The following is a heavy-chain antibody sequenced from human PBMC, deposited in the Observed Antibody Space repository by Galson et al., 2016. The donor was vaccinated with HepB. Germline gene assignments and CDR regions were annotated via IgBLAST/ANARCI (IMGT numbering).Heavy chain of an antibody. Sequence: SETLSLTCSVSGASVSSNSFYWAWIRQPPGKGLEWIGSIYYSGRTYNTPSLKSRVTMSVDTSKNYFSLKLTSVTAADTAVYYCARQTITAAGDYWGQGTLVTVSS. CDR1: GASVSSNSFY. CDR3: ARQTITAAGDY. V-gene: IGHV4-39*01. D-gene: IGHD6-13*01. J-gene: IGHJ4*02. CDR2: IYYSGRT.